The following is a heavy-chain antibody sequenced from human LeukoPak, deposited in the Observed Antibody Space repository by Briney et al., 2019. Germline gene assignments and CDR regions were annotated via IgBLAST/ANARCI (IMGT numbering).Heavy chain of an antibody. CDR3: VRDAPGREGPHY. CDR2: INKEGSKK. D-gene: IGHD1-26*01. CDR1: GFTFSDYW. J-gene: IGHJ4*02. V-gene: IGHV3-7*01. Sequence: PGGTLRLSCAASGFTFSDYWMNWARQPPGKGLEGLANINKEGSKKDCVDSVKGRFTISRDNAKNSLSLQMDSLRVEDTAVYHCVRDAPGREGPHYWGQGILVTVSS.